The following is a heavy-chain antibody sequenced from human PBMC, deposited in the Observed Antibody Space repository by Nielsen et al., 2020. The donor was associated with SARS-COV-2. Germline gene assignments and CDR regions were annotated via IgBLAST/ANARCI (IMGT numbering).Heavy chain of an antibody. J-gene: IGHJ4*02. V-gene: IGHV3-30-3*01. Sequence: GESLKISCAVSGFTFSKFPMHWVRQAPGKGLEWLAIISYGGDNEHYADSVKGRFTVSRDNSKNTIYLQMNSLKVEDTAVYFCARETIDHTSSFIDYWGQGTLVTVSS. CDR1: GFTFSKFP. CDR2: ISYGGDNE. D-gene: IGHD2-2*01. CDR3: ARETIDHTSSFIDY.